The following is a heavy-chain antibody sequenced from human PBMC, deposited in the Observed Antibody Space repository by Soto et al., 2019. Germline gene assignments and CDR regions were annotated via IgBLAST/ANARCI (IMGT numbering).Heavy chain of an antibody. CDR1: GGSISSGVYY. Sequence: PSKTLSLTCSISGGSISSGVYYWSWFRHRPGNGLEWIGYVYFNENTYYNPSLKTRVSISVCSSKSQFSLRLSSVTAADAAVYHCARQITMVRGIDLWGRGIPVTVSS. CDR2: VYFNENT. D-gene: IGHD3-10*01. J-gene: IGHJ4*02. CDR3: ARQITMVRGIDL. V-gene: IGHV4-31*03.